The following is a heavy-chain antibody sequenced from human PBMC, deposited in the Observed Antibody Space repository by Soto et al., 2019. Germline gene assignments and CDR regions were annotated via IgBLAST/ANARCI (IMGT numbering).Heavy chain of an antibody. CDR1: GFTFSNAW. CDR3: TTWDIVVVPAARNRPYYYYGMDV. Sequence: GGSLRLSCAASGFTFSNAWMSWVRQAPGKGLEWVGRIKSKTDGGTTDYAAPVKGRFTISRDDSKNTLYLQMNSLKTEDTAVYYCTTWDIVVVPAARNRPYYYYGMDVWGQGTTVTVSS. J-gene: IGHJ6*02. CDR2: IKSKTDGGTT. V-gene: IGHV3-15*01. D-gene: IGHD2-2*01.